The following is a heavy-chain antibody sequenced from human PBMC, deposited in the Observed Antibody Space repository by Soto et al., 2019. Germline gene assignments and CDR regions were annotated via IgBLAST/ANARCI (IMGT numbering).Heavy chain of an antibody. Sequence: SETLSLTCTFSGGSISSSSYYWGWIRQPPGKGLEWIGSIYYSGSTYYNPSLKSRVTISVDTSKNQLSLRLSSVTAADTAIYYCARYEQYYQHWGQGTLVTVSS. CDR2: IYYSGST. V-gene: IGHV4-39*01. CDR1: GGSISSSSYY. CDR3: ARYEQYYQH. D-gene: IGHD3-16*01. J-gene: IGHJ1*01.